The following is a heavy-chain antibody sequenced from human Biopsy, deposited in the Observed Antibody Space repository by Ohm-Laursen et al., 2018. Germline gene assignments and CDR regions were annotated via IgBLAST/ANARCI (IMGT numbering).Heavy chain of an antibody. CDR3: ARHSLDDFWSGAHYYFDY. CDR2: VYYSGRT. J-gene: IGHJ4*02. D-gene: IGHD3-3*01. CDR1: GGSISSRNHY. V-gene: IGHV4-39*01. Sequence: GTLSLTCSVSGGSISSRNHYWGWLRQPPGKGLEWIGHVYYSGRTFYNSSLESRVTVSVDTSKNQFHLRLTSMSASDTAVYYCARHSLDDFWSGAHYYFDYWGLGTLVTVSS.